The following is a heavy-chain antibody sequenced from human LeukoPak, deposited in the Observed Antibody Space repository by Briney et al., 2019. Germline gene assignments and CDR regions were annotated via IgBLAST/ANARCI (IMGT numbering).Heavy chain of an antibody. CDR3: ARLPEYCSSTSCLGLYYYYGMDV. CDR1: GYSFTSYW. V-gene: IGHV5-51*01. D-gene: IGHD2-2*01. J-gene: IGHJ6*02. CDR2: IYPGDSDT. Sequence: RTGESLKISCKGSGYSFTSYWIGWVRQMPGKGLEWMGIIYPGDSDTRYSPSFQGQVTISADKSISTAYLRWSSLKASDTAMYYCARLPEYCSSTSCLGLYYYYGMDVWGQGTTVTVSS.